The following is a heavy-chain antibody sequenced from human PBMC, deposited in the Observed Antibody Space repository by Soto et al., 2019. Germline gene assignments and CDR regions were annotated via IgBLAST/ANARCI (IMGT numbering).Heavy chain of an antibody. D-gene: IGHD2-2*02. CDR2: IRSKANSYAT. Sequence: GGSLRLSCAASGFTFSGSAMHWVRQASGKGLEWVGRIRSKANSYATAYAASVKGRFTISRDDSKNTAYLQMNSLKTEDTAVYYCTRLGGSGCSSTNCYTWAPTYYYGMDVWGQGTTVTVSS. V-gene: IGHV3-73*01. J-gene: IGHJ6*02. CDR3: TRLGGSGCSSTNCYTWAPTYYYGMDV. CDR1: GFTFSGSA.